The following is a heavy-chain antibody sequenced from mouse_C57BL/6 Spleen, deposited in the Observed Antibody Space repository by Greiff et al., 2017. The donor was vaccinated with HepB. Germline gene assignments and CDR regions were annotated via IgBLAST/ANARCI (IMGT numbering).Heavy chain of an antibody. D-gene: IGHD3-2*02. Sequence: VQLQQSGPGLVAPSQSLSITCTVSGFSLTSYGVHWVRQPPGKGLEWLVVIWSDGSTTYNSALKSRLSISKDNSKSQVFLKMNSLQTDDTAMYYCARHEDSSGYEFAYWGQGTLVTVSA. CDR3: ARHEDSSGYEFAY. CDR1: GFSLTSYG. CDR2: IWSDGST. V-gene: IGHV2-6-1*01. J-gene: IGHJ3*01.